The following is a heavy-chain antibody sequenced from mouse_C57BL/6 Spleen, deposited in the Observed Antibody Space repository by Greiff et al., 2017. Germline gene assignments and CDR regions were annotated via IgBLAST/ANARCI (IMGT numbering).Heavy chain of an antibody. Sequence: EVQLQESGGDLVKPGGSLKLSCAASGFTFSSYGMSWVRQTPDKRLEWVATISSGGSYTYYPDSVKGRFTISRDNAKNTLYLQMSSLKSGDTAMYYCARHWDGFAYWGQGTLVTVSA. CDR2: ISSGGSYT. V-gene: IGHV5-6*01. CDR1: GFTFSSYG. D-gene: IGHD4-1*01. CDR3: ARHWDGFAY. J-gene: IGHJ3*01.